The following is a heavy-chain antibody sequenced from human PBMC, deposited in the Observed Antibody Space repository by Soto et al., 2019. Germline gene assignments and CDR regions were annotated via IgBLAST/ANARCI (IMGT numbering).Heavy chain of an antibody. J-gene: IGHJ4*02. V-gene: IGHV1-2*04. CDR1: GYTFTGYY. Sequence: GASVKVSCKASGYTFTGYYMHWVRQAPGQGLEWMGWINPNNGGTNYAQKFQGWVTMTRDTSISTAYMELSRLRSDDTAVYYCARSVAGTKYYFDYWGQGTLVTVSS. D-gene: IGHD6-19*01. CDR3: ARSVAGTKYYFDY. CDR2: INPNNGGT.